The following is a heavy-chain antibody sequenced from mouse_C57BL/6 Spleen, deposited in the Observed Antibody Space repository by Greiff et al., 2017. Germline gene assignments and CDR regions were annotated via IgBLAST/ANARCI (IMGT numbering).Heavy chain of an antibody. CDR3: ARNDGYYVTDY. D-gene: IGHD2-3*01. V-gene: IGHV5-6*01. J-gene: IGHJ2*01. CDR2: ISSGGSYT. CDR1: GFTFSSYG. Sequence: EVKLMESGGDLVKPGGSLKLSCAASGFTFSSYGMSWVRQTPDKRLEWVATISSGGSYTYYPDSVKGRFTISRDNAKNTLYLQMSSLKSEDTAMYYCARNDGYYVTDYWGQGTTLTVSS.